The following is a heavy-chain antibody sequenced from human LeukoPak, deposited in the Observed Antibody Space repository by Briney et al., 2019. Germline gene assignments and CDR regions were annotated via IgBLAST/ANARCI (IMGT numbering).Heavy chain of an antibody. J-gene: IGHJ4*02. CDR1: GFTFSGRS. CDR2: IRNKVNSYTT. CDR3: ARVPYSSAWLDY. V-gene: IGHV3-72*01. D-gene: IGHD6-25*01. Sequence: PGGSLRLSCAASGFTFSGRSMDWVRQAPGKGLEWVGRIRNKVNSYTTEYAASVKGRFTISRDDSKNLLFLQMNSLKTEDTAVYYCARVPYSSAWLDYWGQGTLVTVSS.